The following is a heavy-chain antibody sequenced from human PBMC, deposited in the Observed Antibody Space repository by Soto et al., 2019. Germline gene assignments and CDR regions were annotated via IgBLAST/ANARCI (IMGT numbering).Heavy chain of an antibody. CDR2: INHSGST. CDR3: ASLLLWFGWDYYYGMDV. J-gene: IGHJ6*02. CDR1: GGSFSGYY. V-gene: IGHV4-34*01. Sequence: SETLSLTCAVYGGSFSGYYWSWIRQPPGKGLEWIGEINHSGSTNYNPSLKSRVTISVDTSKNQFSLKLSSVTAADTAVYYCASLLLWFGWDYYYGMDVWGQGTTVTVSS. D-gene: IGHD3-10*01.